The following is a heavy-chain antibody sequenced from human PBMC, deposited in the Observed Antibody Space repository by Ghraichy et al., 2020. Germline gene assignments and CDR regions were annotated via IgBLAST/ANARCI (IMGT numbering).Heavy chain of an antibody. CDR1: GGSISSYY. D-gene: IGHD6-13*01. J-gene: IGHJ5*02. Sequence: LNISCTVSGGSISSYYWSWIRQPPGKGLEWIGYIYYSGSTNYNPSLKSRVTISVDTSKNQFSLKLSSVTAADTAVYYCARADVGDSSSWYWFDPWGQGTLVTVSS. V-gene: IGHV4-59*01. CDR3: ARADVGDSSSWYWFDP. CDR2: IYYSGST.